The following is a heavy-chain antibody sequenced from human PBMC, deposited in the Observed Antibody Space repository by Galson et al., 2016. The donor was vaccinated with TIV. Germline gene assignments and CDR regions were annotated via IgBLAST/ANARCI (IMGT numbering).Heavy chain of an antibody. J-gene: IGHJ4*02. V-gene: IGHV4-38-2*02. D-gene: IGHD1-26*01. CDR3: ARALGSYFIEGYYFDN. Sequence: ETLSLTCSVSGYSITSGYYFAWIRQSPRKGLEWIASIYHTESTYYNPSLKSRITMSLDTYKGQFSLWLSAVTAADTAVYYCARALGSYFIEGYYFDNWDQGTTVTVSS. CDR1: GYSITSGYY. CDR2: IYHTEST.